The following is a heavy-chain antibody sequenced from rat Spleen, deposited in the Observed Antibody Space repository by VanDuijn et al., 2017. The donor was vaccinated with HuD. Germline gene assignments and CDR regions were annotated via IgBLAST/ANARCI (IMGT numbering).Heavy chain of an antibody. D-gene: IGHD1-1*01. J-gene: IGHJ2*01. V-gene: IGHV5-29*01. CDR2: ISPSGGRT. CDR1: GFTFSHYG. CDR3: ARRGYSLAYFDY. Sequence: EVQLVESGGDLVQPGRSLKLTCAASGFTFSHYGMAWVRQAPTKGLEWVASISPSGGRTYYRDSVKGRFTVSRDNAKSTLYLQMDSLRSEDTATYYWARRGYSLAYFDYWGQGVMVTVSS.